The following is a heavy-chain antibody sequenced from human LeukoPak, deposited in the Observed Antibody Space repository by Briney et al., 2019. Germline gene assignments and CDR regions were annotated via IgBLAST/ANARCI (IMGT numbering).Heavy chain of an antibody. J-gene: IGHJ4*02. D-gene: IGHD4-17*01. CDR2: VSGGGVNT. CDR3: ARGHTDYGTGFDL. V-gene: IGHV3-23*01. CDR1: GFTFSTYG. Sequence: GGSLRLSCAASGFTFSTYGMSWVPQAPGKGLEWVSIVSGGGVNTYYVDSVKGRFTISRDNSKNTLYLQMNSLRVEDTAVYYCARGHTDYGTGFDLWGQGTLVIVSS.